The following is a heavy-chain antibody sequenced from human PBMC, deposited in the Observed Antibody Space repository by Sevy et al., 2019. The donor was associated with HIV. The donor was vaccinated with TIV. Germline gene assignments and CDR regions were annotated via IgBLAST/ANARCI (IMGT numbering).Heavy chain of an antibody. CDR1: GFTFGDYA. V-gene: IGHV3-49*03. D-gene: IGHD2-2*01. CDR2: IRSKAYGGTT. CDR3: TRGLDIVLAPASEDRSSWNEDYPLSFDY. J-gene: IGHJ4*02. Sequence: GGSLRLSCTTSGFTFGDYAMNWFRQAPGKGLEWVGFIRSKAYGGTTEYAASVTGRFTISRDDSKSIAYMQMNSLKTEDTAVYYCTRGLDIVLAPASEDRSSWNEDYPLSFDYWGTGTLVTVSS.